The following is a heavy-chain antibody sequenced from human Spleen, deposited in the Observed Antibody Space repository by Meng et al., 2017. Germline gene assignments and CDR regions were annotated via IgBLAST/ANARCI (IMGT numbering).Heavy chain of an antibody. V-gene: IGHV3-30*04. D-gene: IGHD6-19*01. CDR3: ARVWYPYSSGWYLLY. CDR2: ISYDGSNK. CDR1: GFTFSSYA. J-gene: IGHJ4*02. Sequence: GESLKISCAASGFTFSSYAMHWVPQAPGKGLEWVAVISYDGSNKYYADSVKGRFTISRDNSKNTLYLQMNSLRAEDTAVYYCARVWYPYSSGWYLLYWGQGTLVTVSS.